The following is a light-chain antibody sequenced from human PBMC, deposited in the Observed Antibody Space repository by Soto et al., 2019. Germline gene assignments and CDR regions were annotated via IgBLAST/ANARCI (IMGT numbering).Light chain of an antibody. Sequence: EIVLTQSPATLSLSPGDRATLSCRASQSVSNYVDWYQQKRGQAPRLLIYDASNRAPGIPVRISGSGSGTDFTLTISSLEPEDFAVYYCQQRRNWPITFGQGTRLEIK. CDR2: DAS. CDR3: QQRRNWPIT. CDR1: QSVSNY. V-gene: IGKV3-11*01. J-gene: IGKJ5*01.